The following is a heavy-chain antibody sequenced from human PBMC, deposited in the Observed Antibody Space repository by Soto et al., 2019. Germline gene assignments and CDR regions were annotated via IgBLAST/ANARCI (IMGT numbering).Heavy chain of an antibody. Sequence: QVQLVQSGAEVKKPGASVKVSCKASGYTFTSYDINWVRQATGEWLEWMGWMNPNSGNTGYAQKFQGRVTMTRNTSISTAYMELSSLRSEDTAVYYCAGGRLAHWDAIDISGQGTMVTVSS. CDR1: GYTFTSYD. J-gene: IGHJ3*02. CDR2: MNPNSGNT. V-gene: IGHV1-8*01. D-gene: IGHD1-1*01. CDR3: AGGRLAHWDAIDI.